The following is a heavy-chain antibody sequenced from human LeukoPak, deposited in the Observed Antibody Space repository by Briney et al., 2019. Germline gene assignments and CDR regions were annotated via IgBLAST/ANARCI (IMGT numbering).Heavy chain of an antibody. CDR3: ARVLGYSYGYGY. V-gene: IGHV3-21*01. CDR2: ISSSSSYI. Sequence: GGSLRLSCAASGFTFRSYSMNWVRQAPGKGLEWVSSISSSSSYIYYADSVKGRFTISRDNAKNSLYLQMNSLRAEDTAVYYCARVLGYSYGYGYWGQGTLVTVSS. CDR1: GFTFRSYS. D-gene: IGHD5-18*01. J-gene: IGHJ4*02.